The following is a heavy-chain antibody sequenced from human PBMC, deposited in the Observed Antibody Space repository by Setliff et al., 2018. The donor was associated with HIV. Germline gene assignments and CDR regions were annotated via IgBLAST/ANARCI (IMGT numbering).Heavy chain of an antibody. CDR3: ARESLNLGELSSNPDASDI. D-gene: IGHD3-16*02. V-gene: IGHV1-18*01. J-gene: IGHJ3*02. CDR1: GYSFINYG. Sequence: GASVKVSCKASGYSFINYGINWVRQAPGQGLEWMGWISTFNGDTNFAQKFQGRVSMTTETSTTTAYMELRSLRSDDTAVYYCARESLNLGELSSNPDASDIWGQGTMVTVSS. CDR2: ISTFNGDT.